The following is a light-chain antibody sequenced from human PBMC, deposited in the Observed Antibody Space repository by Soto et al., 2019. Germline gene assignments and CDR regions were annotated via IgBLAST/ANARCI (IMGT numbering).Light chain of an antibody. CDR3: SSYTSSSTVI. J-gene: IGLJ2*01. CDR1: SSDVGAYNY. CDR2: DVS. Sequence: QSVLTQPASVSGSPGQSITISCTGTSSDVGAYNYVSWYQQHPGKAPKLMIYDVSNRPSGVSKRFSGSKSVNTASLTISGLQAEDEADYYCSSYTSSSTVIFGGGTKLTVL. V-gene: IGLV2-14*03.